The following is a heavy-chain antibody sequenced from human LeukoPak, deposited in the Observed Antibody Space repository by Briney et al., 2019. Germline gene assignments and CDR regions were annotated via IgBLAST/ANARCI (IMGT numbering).Heavy chain of an antibody. V-gene: IGHV3-9*01. CDR3: ARAIWRYSGYDVGY. CDR1: GFTFDDYA. CDR2: ISWNSGSI. J-gene: IGHJ4*02. D-gene: IGHD5-12*01. Sequence: SLRLSCAASGFTFDDYAMHWVRQAPGKGLEGVSGISWNSGSIGYADSVKGRFTISRDNAKNTLYLQMNSLRAEGTAVYYCARAIWRYSGYDVGYWGQGTLVTVSS.